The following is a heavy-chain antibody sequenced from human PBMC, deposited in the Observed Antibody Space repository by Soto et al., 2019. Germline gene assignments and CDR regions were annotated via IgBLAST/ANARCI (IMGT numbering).Heavy chain of an antibody. CDR1: GFTFSSYA. CDR2: ISYDGSNK. V-gene: IGHV3-30-3*01. CDR3: ARGSPYNWFDP. Sequence: GGSLRLSCAASGFTFSSYAMHWVRQAPGKGLEWVAVISYDGSNKYYADSVKGRFTISRDNSKNTLYLQMNSLRAEDTAVYYCARGSPYNWFDPWGQGTLVTVSS. J-gene: IGHJ5*02.